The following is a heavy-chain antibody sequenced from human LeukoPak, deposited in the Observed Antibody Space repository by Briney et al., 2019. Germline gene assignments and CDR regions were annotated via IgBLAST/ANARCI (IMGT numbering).Heavy chain of an antibody. Sequence: WETLSPTRTVSGGSISSSSYYWGWIRQPPGKGLEWIGEIYYSGSTYYNPSLKSRVTISLVTSKNQYSLKLSSVTAADTAVYYCAREVTGAFDIWGQGTMVTVSS. CDR3: AREVTGAFDI. V-gene: IGHV4-39*07. J-gene: IGHJ3*02. CDR1: GGSISSSSYY. CDR2: IYYSGST. D-gene: IGHD5-18*01.